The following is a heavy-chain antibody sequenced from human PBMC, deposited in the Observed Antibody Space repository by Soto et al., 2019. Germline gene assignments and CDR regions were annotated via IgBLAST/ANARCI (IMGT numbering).Heavy chain of an antibody. D-gene: IGHD7-27*01. CDR1: GYTFSSYA. V-gene: IGHV1-3*01. J-gene: IGHJ4*02. CDR2: INAGYGNT. Sequence: ASVKVSCKASGYTFSSYAMHWVRQAPGQRLEWMGWINAGYGNTKSSQKFQDRVTISRDTSASTAYMELTSLRSEDTDVYYCARGTGDGTFDFWGQGTLVTVSS. CDR3: ARGTGDGTFDF.